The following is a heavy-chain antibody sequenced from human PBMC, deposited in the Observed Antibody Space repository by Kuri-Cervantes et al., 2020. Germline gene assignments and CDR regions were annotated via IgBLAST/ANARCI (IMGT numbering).Heavy chain of an antibody. CDR1: GFTLSSNS. Sequence: LSLTCAASGFTLSSNSMNWVRLAPGKGLEWVSYITSSSSSIYYSDSVKGRFTISRDNAKNSLYLQMNSLRVEDTAVYYCARGRVGAAVFDYWGQGTLVTVSS. CDR2: ITSSSSSI. V-gene: IGHV3-48*01. D-gene: IGHD1-26*01. J-gene: IGHJ4*02. CDR3: ARGRVGAAVFDY.